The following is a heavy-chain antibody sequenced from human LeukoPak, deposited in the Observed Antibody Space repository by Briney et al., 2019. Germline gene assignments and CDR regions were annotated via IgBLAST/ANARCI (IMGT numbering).Heavy chain of an antibody. V-gene: IGHV3-9*01. CDR1: GFTFDDYA. CDR3: VRVNNRNSDY. Sequence: GGSLRLSCAASGFTFDDYAMHWVRQAPGKGLEGVSGISWNSGSIGYADSVKGRFTISRDNANKSLSLQTNSLRVEDTAMYYCVRVNNRNSDYWGQGTLVTVSS. D-gene: IGHD4-23*01. CDR2: ISWNSGSI. J-gene: IGHJ4*02.